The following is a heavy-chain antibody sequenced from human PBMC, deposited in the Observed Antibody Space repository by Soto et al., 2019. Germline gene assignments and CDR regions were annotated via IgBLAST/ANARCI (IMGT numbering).Heavy chain of an antibody. CDR2: ISAYNGNT. J-gene: IGHJ4*02. CDR3: AVAYCGGDCWAGFDY. Sequence: EASVKVSCKASGYTFTSYGISCVRQAPGQGLEWMGWISAYNGNTNYAQKLQGRVTMTTDTSTSTAYMELRSLRSDDTAVYYCAVAYCGGDCWAGFDYWGQGTQVTVSS. D-gene: IGHD2-21*01. V-gene: IGHV1-18*01. CDR1: GYTFTSYG.